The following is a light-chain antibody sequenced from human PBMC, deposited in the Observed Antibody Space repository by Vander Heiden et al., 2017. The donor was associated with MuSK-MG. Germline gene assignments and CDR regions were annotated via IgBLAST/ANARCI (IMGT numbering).Light chain of an antibody. J-gene: IGLJ2*01. CDR3: CSYENNTMSPHVL. Sequence: QSALTQPASASGSPGQSITISCTGSSSDVGGYNYVSWYQRHPETALTLLIVVCSHRPSGVSYRFSGSKSGNTASPTISGLQVEDEADEDCCSYENNTMSPHVLFGGGTKLTVL. CDR2: VCS. CDR1: SSDVGGYNY. V-gene: IGLV2-14*03.